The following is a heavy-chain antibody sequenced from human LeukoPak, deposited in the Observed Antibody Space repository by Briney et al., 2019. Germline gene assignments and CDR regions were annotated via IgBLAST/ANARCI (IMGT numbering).Heavy chain of an antibody. J-gene: IGHJ5*02. CDR1: GGSLSSGDYY. V-gene: IGHV4-30-4*08. Sequence: SQTLSLTCTVSGGSLSSGDYYWSWIRQPPGKGLEWIGYIYYSGSTYYNPSLKSRVTISVDTSKNQFSLKLSSVTAVDTAVYYCARGAGLRNWFDPWGQGTLVTVSS. CDR2: IYYSGST. D-gene: IGHD6-13*01. CDR3: ARGAGLRNWFDP.